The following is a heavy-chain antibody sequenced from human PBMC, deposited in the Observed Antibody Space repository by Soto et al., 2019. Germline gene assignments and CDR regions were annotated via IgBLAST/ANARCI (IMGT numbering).Heavy chain of an antibody. V-gene: IGHV3-73*01. Sequence: EVLLVESGGGMVQPGGSLKLSCAASGFVFKDSSIHWVRQASGKGLEWVGRIRDRPYSYATAYAESMKGRFTISRDESDNTAYLQMSGLKTEDPAIYYCTRLISAAHDYWGQGTLVTVSS. D-gene: IGHD3-10*01. CDR2: IRDRPYSYAT. J-gene: IGHJ4*02. CDR1: GFVFKDSS. CDR3: TRLISAAHDY.